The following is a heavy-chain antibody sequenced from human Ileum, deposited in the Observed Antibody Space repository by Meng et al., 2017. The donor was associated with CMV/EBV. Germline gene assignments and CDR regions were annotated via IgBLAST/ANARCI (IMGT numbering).Heavy chain of an antibody. CDR1: GFSFSDYW. V-gene: IGHV3-7*01. J-gene: IGHJ4*02. CDR3: GRNRVDH. CDR2: IRQDAIER. D-gene: IGHD3-10*01. Sequence: GGPLRLSFAACGFSFSDYWMTWVRQAPGKGLVWVANIRQDAIERFYADSVKGRFTISRDDAKSLLYLQMNSLRGEATGVYYCGRNRVDHWGQGTLVTVSS.